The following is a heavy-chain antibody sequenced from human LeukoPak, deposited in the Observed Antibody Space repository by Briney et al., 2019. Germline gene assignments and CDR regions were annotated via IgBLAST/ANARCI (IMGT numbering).Heavy chain of an antibody. Sequence: GGSLRLFCAASGFTFSSYGMSWVRQAPGKGLVWVSRINSDGSSTSYADSVKGRFTISRDNAKNTLYLQMNSLRAEDTAVYYCARVLVGRLGFFDYWGQGTLVTVSS. CDR2: INSDGSST. CDR3: ARVLVGRLGFFDY. J-gene: IGHJ4*02. V-gene: IGHV3-74*01. D-gene: IGHD1-26*01. CDR1: GFTFSSYG.